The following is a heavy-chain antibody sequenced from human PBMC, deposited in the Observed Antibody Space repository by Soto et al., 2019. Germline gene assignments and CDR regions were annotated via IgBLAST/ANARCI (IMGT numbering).Heavy chain of an antibody. CDR3: ARDGERDTGLNFYYYLHGMDA. CDR1: GYTFTTYG. J-gene: IGHJ6*02. V-gene: IGHV1-18*04. Sequence: ASVKVSCKASGYTFTTYGISWVRQAPGQGLEWMGWISPYNGTTKYAEKFQGEMTMTTDTATSTAYMDLRSLRPDDTAVYYCARDGERDTGLNFYYYLHGMDAWGQGTRVTVSS. CDR2: ISPYNGTT. D-gene: IGHD5-18*01.